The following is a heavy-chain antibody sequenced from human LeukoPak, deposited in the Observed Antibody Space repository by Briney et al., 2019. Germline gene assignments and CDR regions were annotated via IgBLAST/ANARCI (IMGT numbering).Heavy chain of an antibody. Sequence: ETLSLTCAVYGGSFSGYYWSWIRQPPGKGLVWVSRINRDGSTTKYADSVKGRFTVSRDNAKNTLNLQMNSLRAEDTAVYYCARDKKSGESSEIDYWGQGTLVTVSS. CDR1: GGSFSGYY. CDR3: ARDKKSGESSEIDY. CDR2: INRDGSTT. D-gene: IGHD3-10*01. V-gene: IGHV3-74*03. J-gene: IGHJ4*02.